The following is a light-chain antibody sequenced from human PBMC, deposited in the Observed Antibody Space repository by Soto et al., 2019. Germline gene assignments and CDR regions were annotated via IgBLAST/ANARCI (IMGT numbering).Light chain of an antibody. CDR1: QGINNW. CDR2: AAS. V-gene: IGKV1D-16*01. CDR3: QQYDRFPLT. Sequence: DIQLTQSPSSLSASVGDRVNITCRASQGINNWLAWHQHKPGTAPKSLIYAASSLQFGVPSRFSGSGSGTEFTLTISSLRPEDFATYYCQQYDRFPLTFGGGTKVEVK. J-gene: IGKJ4*01.